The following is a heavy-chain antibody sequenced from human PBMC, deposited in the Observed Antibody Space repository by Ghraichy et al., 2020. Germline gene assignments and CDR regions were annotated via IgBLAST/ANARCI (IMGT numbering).Heavy chain of an antibody. Sequence: ASVKVSCKASGYTFTSYGISWVRQAPGQGLEWMGWISAYNGNKNYAQKFQGRVTMTTDTSTSTAYMELRSLRSDDTAVYYCARDLNPMVRGPIPYFDNWGQGTLVTVSS. J-gene: IGHJ4*02. D-gene: IGHD3-10*01. CDR1: GYTFTSYG. V-gene: IGHV1-18*04. CDR3: ARDLNPMVRGPIPYFDN. CDR2: ISAYNGNK.